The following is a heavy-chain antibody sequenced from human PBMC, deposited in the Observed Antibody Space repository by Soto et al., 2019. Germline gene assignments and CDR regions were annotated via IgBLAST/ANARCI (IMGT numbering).Heavy chain of an antibody. Sequence: GGSLRLSCAASGFTFRSYGMHWVRQAPGKGLEWVAVISYDGSNKYYADSVKGRFTISRDNSKNTLYLQMNSLRAEDTAVYYCAKDGRITGTTYYFDYRGQGTLVTVSS. CDR2: ISYDGSNK. D-gene: IGHD1-20*01. J-gene: IGHJ4*02. CDR3: AKDGRITGTTYYFDY. CDR1: GFTFRSYG. V-gene: IGHV3-30*18.